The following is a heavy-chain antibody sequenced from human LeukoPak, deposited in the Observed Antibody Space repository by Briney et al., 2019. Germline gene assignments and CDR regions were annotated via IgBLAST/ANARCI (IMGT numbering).Heavy chain of an antibody. J-gene: IGHJ4*02. CDR3: AKAGGGHSSSWSDY. V-gene: IGHV3-23*01. CDR1: GFTFTTYA. D-gene: IGHD6-13*01. Sequence: QPGRSLRPSCAAAGFTFTTYALSCVRHAPRKGLEWVSAISGSGGSTYYADSVKGRFTISRDNSKNTLYLQMNSLRAEETAVYCGAKAGGGHSSSWSDYWGQGTLVTVSS. CDR2: ISGSGGST.